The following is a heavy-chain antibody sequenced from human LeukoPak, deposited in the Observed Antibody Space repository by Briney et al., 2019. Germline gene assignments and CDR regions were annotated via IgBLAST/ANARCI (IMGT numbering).Heavy chain of an antibody. CDR1: GFTFSDYY. J-gene: IGHJ6*02. V-gene: IGHV3-11*01. CDR3: ARDRFRQQLVIYYYYYGMDV. CDR2: ISSSGSTI. D-gene: IGHD6-13*01. Sequence: GGSLRLSCAASGFTFSDYYMSWIRQAPGKGLEWVSYISSSGSTIYYADSVKSRFTISSDNAKNSRYLQMNSLRAEDTAVYYCARDRFRQQLVIYYYYYGMDVWGQGTTVTVSS.